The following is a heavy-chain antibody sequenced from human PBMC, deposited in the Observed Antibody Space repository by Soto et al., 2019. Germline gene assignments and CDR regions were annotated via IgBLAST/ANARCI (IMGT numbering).Heavy chain of an antibody. J-gene: IGHJ3*02. V-gene: IGHV1-3*01. Sequence: ASVKVSCKASGYTFTSYDINWVRQATGQRLEWMGWMNAGNGNTKYSQKFQGRVTITRDTSASTAYMELSSLRSEDTAVYYCARELFSNAFDIWGQGTMVTVSS. D-gene: IGHD3-10*01. CDR2: MNAGNGNT. CDR3: ARELFSNAFDI. CDR1: GYTFTSYD.